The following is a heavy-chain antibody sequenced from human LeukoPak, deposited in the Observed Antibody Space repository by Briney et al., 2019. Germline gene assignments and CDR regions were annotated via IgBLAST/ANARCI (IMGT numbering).Heavy chain of an antibody. CDR1: GFTFSSYW. J-gene: IGHJ5*02. CDR2: IKQDGSEK. V-gene: IGHV3-7*03. CDR3: ARPLYGSGGYYNLPRWFDP. D-gene: IGHD3-10*01. Sequence: GGSLRLSCAASGFTFSSYWMSWVRQAPGKGLEWVANIKQDGSEKYYVDSVKGRFTISRDNAENSLYLQMNSLRAEDTAMYYCARPLYGSGGYYNLPRWFDPWGQGTLVTVSS.